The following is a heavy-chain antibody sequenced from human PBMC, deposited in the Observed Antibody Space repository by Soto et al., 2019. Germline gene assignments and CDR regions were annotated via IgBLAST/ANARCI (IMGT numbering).Heavy chain of an antibody. Sequence: QVQLQESGPGLVKASQTLSLTCTVSYGSISSGGYYCSWIRQHPGTGLEWIGHIHYSGSIHYNPSLKSRAIISVDMSKNQFDLQLTSVTAADTAVYYCARGRPDFSSSSRARGNIDHWGQGALVTVSS. D-gene: IGHD6-6*01. CDR2: IHYSGSI. CDR3: ARGRPDFSSSSRARGNIDH. J-gene: IGHJ4*02. CDR1: YGSISSGGYY. V-gene: IGHV4-31*03.